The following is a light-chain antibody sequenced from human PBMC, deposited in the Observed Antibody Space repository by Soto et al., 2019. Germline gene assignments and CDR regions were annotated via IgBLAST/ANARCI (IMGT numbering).Light chain of an antibody. Sequence: QSALTQPASVSGSPGQSITISCTGTSSDVGGYNFVSWYQQHPGKAPKLMIYDVSNGPSGVSNRFSGSKSGNTASLTISGLQAEDEADYYCSSYTTSSTDVFGTGTKLTVL. J-gene: IGLJ1*01. CDR1: SSDVGGYNF. V-gene: IGLV2-14*03. CDR2: DVS. CDR3: SSYTTSSTDV.